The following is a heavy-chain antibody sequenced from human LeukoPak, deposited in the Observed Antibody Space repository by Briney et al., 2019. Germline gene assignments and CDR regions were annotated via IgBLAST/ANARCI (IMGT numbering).Heavy chain of an antibody. Sequence: SETLSLTCAVYGGSLSGYFWTWIRQPPGKGLEWIGETDHRGGADYNPSLKSRLTISVDTSKNQFSLRLRSVAAADTAVYYCARVSYHHASGRASDYWGQGALITVSS. J-gene: IGHJ4*02. V-gene: IGHV4-34*01. CDR2: TDHRGGA. CDR3: ARVSYHHASGRASDY. CDR1: GGSLSGYF. D-gene: IGHD3-10*01.